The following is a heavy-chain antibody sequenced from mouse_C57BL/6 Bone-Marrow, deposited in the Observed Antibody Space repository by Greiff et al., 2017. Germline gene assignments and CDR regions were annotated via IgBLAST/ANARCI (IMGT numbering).Heavy chain of an antibody. V-gene: IGHV1-63*01. J-gene: IGHJ3*01. CDR1: GYTFTNYW. D-gene: IGHD2-4*01. Sequence: VQLQQSGAELVRPGTSVKMSCKASGYTFTNYWICWAKQRPGHGLEWIGDIYPGGGYTNYNEKFKGKATLTADKSSSTAYMQFSSLTSEDSAIYYCARHDYDPWFAYWGQGTLVTVSA. CDR3: ARHDYDPWFAY. CDR2: IYPGGGYT.